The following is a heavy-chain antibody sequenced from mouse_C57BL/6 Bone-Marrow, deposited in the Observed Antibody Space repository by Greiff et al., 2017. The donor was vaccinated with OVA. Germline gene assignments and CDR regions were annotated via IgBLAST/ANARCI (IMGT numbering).Heavy chain of an antibody. CDR1: GFTFSSYA. Sequence: EVQLVESGGGLVKPGGSLKLSCAASGFTFSSYAMSWVRQTPEKRLEWVATISDGGSYTYYPDNVKGRFTISRDNAKNNLYLQMRHLKSEDTAMYYCARASITTVVSNWYFDVWGTGTTVTVSS. D-gene: IGHD1-1*01. CDR2: ISDGGSYT. CDR3: ARASITTVVSNWYFDV. J-gene: IGHJ1*03. V-gene: IGHV5-4*01.